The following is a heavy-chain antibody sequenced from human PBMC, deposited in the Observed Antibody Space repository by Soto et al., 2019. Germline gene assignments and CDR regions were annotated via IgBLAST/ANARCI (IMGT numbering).Heavy chain of an antibody. D-gene: IGHD3-10*01. CDR1: GFTFSNYG. CDR2: ILNDGSNR. J-gene: IGHJ6*02. Sequence: QVQLMESGGGVVQPGRSLTLSCAASGFTFSNYGMHWVRQAPGKGLEWVAVILNDGSNRYHADSVKDRFTISRDNSKNTLYLQMNSLRAEDTAVYYCARDDEYSGNGMDVWGQGTTVTVS. CDR3: ARDDEYSGNGMDV. V-gene: IGHV3-33*01.